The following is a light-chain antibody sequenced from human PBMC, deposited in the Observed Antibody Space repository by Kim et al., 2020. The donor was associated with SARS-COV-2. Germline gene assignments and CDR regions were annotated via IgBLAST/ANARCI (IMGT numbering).Light chain of an antibody. J-gene: IGKJ1*01. CDR3: MQATQFPWT. CDR2: KIS. Sequence: AASISCTSSQSLLHSDGNTYLSWLQQRPGQPPRLLIYKISYRISGVPDRFSGSGAGTHFTLKINRVEAEDVGVYYCMQATQFPWTFGQGTKVDIK. V-gene: IGKV2-24*01. CDR1: QSLLHSDGNTY.